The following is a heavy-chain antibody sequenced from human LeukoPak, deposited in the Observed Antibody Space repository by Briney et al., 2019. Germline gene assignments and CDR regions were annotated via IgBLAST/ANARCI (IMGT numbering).Heavy chain of an antibody. D-gene: IGHD6-19*01. Sequence: GGSLRLSCAASGFTFSSYAMHWVRQAPGKGLEGVAVISYDGSNQYYADSVKGRFTISRDNSKTTLYLQMNSLRAEDTAVYSCARDPSSSGWYESGYFQHWGQGTLVTVSS. CDR1: GFTFSSYA. CDR2: ISYDGSNQ. V-gene: IGHV3-30*04. CDR3: ARDPSSSGWYESGYFQH. J-gene: IGHJ1*01.